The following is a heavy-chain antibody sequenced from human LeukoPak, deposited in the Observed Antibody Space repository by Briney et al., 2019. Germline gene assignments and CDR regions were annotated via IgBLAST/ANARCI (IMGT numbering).Heavy chain of an antibody. V-gene: IGHV3-30*03. CDR3: ARRYCSSTTCTLDY. D-gene: IGHD2-2*01. Sequence: GGSLRLSCAASGFTVSSTCMSWVRQAPGKGLEWVAVISYDGSNKYYADSVKGRFTISRDNAKNSLYLQMNSLRAEDTAVYYCARRYCSSTTCTLDYWGQGTLVTLSS. CDR1: GFTVSSTC. CDR2: ISYDGSNK. J-gene: IGHJ4*02.